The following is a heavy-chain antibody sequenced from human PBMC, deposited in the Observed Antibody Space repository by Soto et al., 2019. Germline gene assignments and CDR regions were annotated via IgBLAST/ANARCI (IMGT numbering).Heavy chain of an antibody. CDR3: ARRNNSFNI. CDR1: GFTFTSYG. Sequence: GGSLTLSCGASGFTFTSYGMHRVRQAPGKGLEWVAVIWYDGSNKYYADYVKGRFTISRDNSKNTLYLQMNSLRAEYTAVYYCARRNNSFNIWGQGTRVTVSS. D-gene: IGHD4-4*01. V-gene: IGHV3-33*01. CDR2: IWYDGSNK. J-gene: IGHJ3*02.